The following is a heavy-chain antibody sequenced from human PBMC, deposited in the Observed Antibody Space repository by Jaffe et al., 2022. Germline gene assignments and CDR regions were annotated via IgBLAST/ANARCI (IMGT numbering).Heavy chain of an antibody. Sequence: QVQLQESGPGLVKPSQTLSLTCTVSGGSISSGSYYWSWIRQPAGKGLEWIGRIYTSGSTNYNPSLKSRVTISVDTSKNQFSLKLSSVTAADTAVYYCAREGSWYRGVFDYWGQGTLVTVSS. V-gene: IGHV4-61*02. CDR3: AREGSWYRGVFDY. CDR1: GGSISSGSYY. CDR2: IYTSGST. J-gene: IGHJ4*02. D-gene: IGHD6-13*01.